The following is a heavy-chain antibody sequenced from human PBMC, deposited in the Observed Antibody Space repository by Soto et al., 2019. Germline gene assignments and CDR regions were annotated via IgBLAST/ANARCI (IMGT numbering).Heavy chain of an antibody. D-gene: IGHD2-21*02. CDR3: EVTTGF. J-gene: IGHJ4*02. Sequence: QVQVVQSRAEVKKPGASVKVSCKTSGYTFTDYDINWVRQATGQGLEWMGWVSPGNANAGYAPQVPGRVTMTSDTSISTVYMELNSLTSEDTAVYFCEVTTGFWGQGTKITVSS. CDR2: VSPGNANA. V-gene: IGHV1-8*01. CDR1: GYTFTDYD.